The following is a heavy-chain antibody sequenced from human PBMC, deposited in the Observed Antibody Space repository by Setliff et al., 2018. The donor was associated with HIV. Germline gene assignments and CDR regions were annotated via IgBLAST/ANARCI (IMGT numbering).Heavy chain of an antibody. CDR2: IGYSGTPI. V-gene: IGHV3-48*03. CDR3: AREGGYGDSY. CDR1: GFTFSSYE. D-gene: IGHD4-17*01. Sequence: PGGSLRLSCAASGFTFSSYEMNWVRQAPGKGLEWISYIGYSGTPIYYADSVKGRFTISRDNAENSLYLEMSNLRGEDTAVYYCAREGGYGDSYWGQGTLVTVSS. J-gene: IGHJ4*02.